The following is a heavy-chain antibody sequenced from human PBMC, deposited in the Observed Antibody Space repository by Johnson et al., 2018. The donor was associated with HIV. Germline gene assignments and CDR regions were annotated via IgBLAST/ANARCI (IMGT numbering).Heavy chain of an antibody. V-gene: IGHV3-30*18. CDR2: ISYSGSDT. CDR3: AKERTAMVTPFDA. Sequence: QMQLVESGGGVVQPGRSLRLSCAASGFSFSTYNMHWVRPAPGRGLEWVAFISYSGSDTDYVDSVKGRFTVSRDNSENTLFLQMNSLRDEDTAVYYCAKERTAMVTPFDAWGQGTRVTVSS. J-gene: IGHJ3*01. CDR1: GFSFSTYN. D-gene: IGHD5-18*01.